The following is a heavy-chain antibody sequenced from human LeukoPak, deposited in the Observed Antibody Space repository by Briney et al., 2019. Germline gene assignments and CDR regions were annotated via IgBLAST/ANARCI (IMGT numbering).Heavy chain of an antibody. CDR2: ICGSGGST. V-gene: IGHV3-23*01. CDR1: GFTFSSYA. J-gene: IGHJ4*02. CDR3: AKGRGGSRYSALDY. D-gene: IGHD2-15*01. Sequence: GGSLRLSCAAPGFTFSSYAMSWVRQAPGKGLEWLSVICGSGGSTYYADSVKGRFTISRDNSKNTLYLQMNSLRAEDTAIYYCAKGRGGSRYSALDYWGQGTLVTVSS.